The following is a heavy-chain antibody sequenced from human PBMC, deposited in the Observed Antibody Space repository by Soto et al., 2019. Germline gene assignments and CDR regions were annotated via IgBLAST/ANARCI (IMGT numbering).Heavy chain of an antibody. J-gene: IGHJ4*02. CDR2: ISGSGGST. D-gene: IGHD6-13*01. Sequence: EVQLLESGGGLVQPGGSLRLSCAASGFTFNNYAMNWVRQAPGKGLEWVSSISGSGGSTYYADSVKGRFTISRDNSKNTLYLQMNSLRAEDTAVYYCAKGALGSSSWYDFDYWGPGTLVTVSS. CDR1: GFTFNNYA. CDR3: AKGALGSSSWYDFDY. V-gene: IGHV3-23*01.